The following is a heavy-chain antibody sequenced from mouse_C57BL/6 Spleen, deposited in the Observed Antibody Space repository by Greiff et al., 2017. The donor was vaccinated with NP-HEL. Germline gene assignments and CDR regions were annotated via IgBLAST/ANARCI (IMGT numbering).Heavy chain of an antibody. CDR3: ARWDTTVVVDY. Sequence: QVQLKESGAELVKPGASVKISCKASGYAFSSYWMNWVKQRPGKGLEWIGQIYPGDGDTNHNGKFKGKATLTADKSSSTAYMQLSSLTSEDSAVYFCARWDTTVVVDYWGQGTTLTVSS. J-gene: IGHJ2*01. CDR1: GYAFSSYW. V-gene: IGHV1-80*01. CDR2: IYPGDGDT. D-gene: IGHD1-1*01.